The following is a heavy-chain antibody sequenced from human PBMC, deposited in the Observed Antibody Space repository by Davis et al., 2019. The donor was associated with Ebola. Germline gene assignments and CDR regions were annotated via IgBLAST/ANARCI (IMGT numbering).Heavy chain of an antibody. CDR1: GFTLTNYW. V-gene: IGHV5-51*01. CDR2: IFPGDSDT. J-gene: IGHJ4*02. D-gene: IGHD2-15*01. CDR3: ARPTGYSSGRFDY. Sequence: GESPKISCQGVGFTLTNYWIGWVRQMSGKGLEWMGIIFPGDSDTKYSPSFQGQVTMSADKSTNTAFLQWSNLRASDTAMYYCARPTGYSSGRFDYWGQGTLVTVSS.